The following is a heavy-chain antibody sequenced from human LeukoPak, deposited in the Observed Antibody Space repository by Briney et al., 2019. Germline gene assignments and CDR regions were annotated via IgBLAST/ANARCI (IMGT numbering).Heavy chain of an antibody. J-gene: IGHJ4*02. Sequence: AGGSLRLSCVASGFPFSSYWMTWVRQAPGKGLEWVANIKQDGSKKSYVDSVKGRFTISRDNAKNSLYLQMNSLRAEDTALYYCARARSHMTPSDYWGQGTLVTVSS. D-gene: IGHD2-21*01. CDR1: GFPFSSYW. V-gene: IGHV3-7*03. CDR3: ARARSHMTPSDY. CDR2: IKQDGSKK.